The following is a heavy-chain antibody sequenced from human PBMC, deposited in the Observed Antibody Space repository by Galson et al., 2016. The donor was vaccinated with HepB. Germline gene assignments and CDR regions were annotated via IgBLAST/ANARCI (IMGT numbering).Heavy chain of an antibody. J-gene: IGHJ6*03. Sequence: SLRLSCAASGFNFSNYWMHWVRQVPGKGLVWVSRITSDGSSAIYADSVKGRFTMSRDNAKHTLYLQMNSLRADDTAVYYCARDYYYYMDVWGKGATVTVSS. CDR1: GFNFSNYW. CDR3: ARDYYYYMDV. CDR2: ITSDGSSA. V-gene: IGHV3-74*01.